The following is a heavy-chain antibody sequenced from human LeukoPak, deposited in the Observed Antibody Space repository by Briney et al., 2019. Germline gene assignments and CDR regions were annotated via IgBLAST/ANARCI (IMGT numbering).Heavy chain of an antibody. CDR2: ISYDGSNK. CDR3: AKSSSGYYTPNWFDP. Sequence: PGGSLRLSCAASGFTFSSYGMHWVRQAPGKGLEWVAVISYDGSNKYYADSVKGRFTISRDNSKNTLYLQMNSLRAEDTAVYYCAKSSSGYYTPNWFDPWGQGTLVTVSS. D-gene: IGHD3-3*01. CDR1: GFTFSSYG. V-gene: IGHV3-30*18. J-gene: IGHJ5*02.